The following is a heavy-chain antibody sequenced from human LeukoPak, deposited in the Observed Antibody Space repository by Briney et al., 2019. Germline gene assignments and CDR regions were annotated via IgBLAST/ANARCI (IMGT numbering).Heavy chain of an antibody. Sequence: GAPVKVSCKASGYTFTGYYMHWVRQAPGQGLEWMGRINPNSGGTNYAQKFQGRVTMTRDTSISTAYMELSRLRSDDTAVYYCARGQWLDYYYYYMDVWGKGTTVTVSS. CDR2: INPNSGGT. CDR3: ARGQWLDYYYYYMDV. J-gene: IGHJ6*03. CDR1: GYTFTGYY. D-gene: IGHD6-19*01. V-gene: IGHV1-2*06.